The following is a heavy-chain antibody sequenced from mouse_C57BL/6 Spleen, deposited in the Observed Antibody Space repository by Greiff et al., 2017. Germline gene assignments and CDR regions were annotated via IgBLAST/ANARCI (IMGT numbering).Heavy chain of an antibody. CDR1: GYTFTSYW. CDR2: IYPSDSET. Sequence: QVQLQQPGAELVRPGSSVKLSCKASGYTFTSYWMDWVKQRPGQGLEWIGNIYPSDSETHYNQKFKDKATLTVDKSSSTAYMQLSSLTSEGSAVYYCARDLTGYYFDYWGQGTTLTVSS. CDR3: ARDLTGYYFDY. J-gene: IGHJ2*01. D-gene: IGHD4-1*01. V-gene: IGHV1-61*01.